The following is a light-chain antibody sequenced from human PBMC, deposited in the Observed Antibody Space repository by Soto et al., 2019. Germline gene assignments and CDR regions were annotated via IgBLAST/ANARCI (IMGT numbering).Light chain of an antibody. Sequence: EIVLTQSPGTLSLSPGEIATLSFSASQSVGSTYLAWYQQRPGQAPRLLLYGASSRAAGIPDRFSGSGSGTDFTLTITRLEPEDSAVYFCQQYTGPPTTFGQGTRLEIK. CDR2: GAS. CDR1: QSVGSTY. V-gene: IGKV3-20*01. CDR3: QQYTGPPTT. J-gene: IGKJ5*01.